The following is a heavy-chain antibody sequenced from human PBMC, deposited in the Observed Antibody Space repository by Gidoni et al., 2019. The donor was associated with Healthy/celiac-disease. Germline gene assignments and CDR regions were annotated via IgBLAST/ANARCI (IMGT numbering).Heavy chain of an antibody. V-gene: IGHV3-9*01. D-gene: IGHD6-13*01. CDR3: AKDKRDSSSWSSYGMDV. CDR2: ISWNSGSI. CDR1: GFTFDDYA. Sequence: EVQLVESGGGLVQPGRSLRLSCAASGFTFDDYAMHWVRQAPGKGLEWVSGISWNSGSIGYADSVKGRFTISRDNAKNSLYLQMNSLRTEDTALYYCAKDKRDSSSWSSYGMDVWGQGTTVTVSS. J-gene: IGHJ6*02.